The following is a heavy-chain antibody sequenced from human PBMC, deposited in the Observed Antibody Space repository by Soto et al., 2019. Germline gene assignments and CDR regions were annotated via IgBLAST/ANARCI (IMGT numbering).Heavy chain of an antibody. V-gene: IGHV1-18*01. J-gene: IGHJ4*02. CDR3: ARALPYSSSGDS. CDR1: GYTFTTYG. Sequence: QGELVQSGAEVKKPGASVRVSCKASGYTFTTYGISWVRQAPGQGLEWMGWISASNGNIYYGQKFQGRVTMTTDSFTSTAYMELSSLTSDDTAVYYCARALPYSSSGDSWGRGTLVTVSS. D-gene: IGHD6-13*01. CDR2: ISASNGNI.